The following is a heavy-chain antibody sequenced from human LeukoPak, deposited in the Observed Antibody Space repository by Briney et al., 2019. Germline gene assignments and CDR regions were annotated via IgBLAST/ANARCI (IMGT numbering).Heavy chain of an antibody. J-gene: IGHJ4*02. V-gene: IGHV1-2*02. CDR2: INPNSGGT. D-gene: IGHD3-9*01. Sequence: ASVKVSCRASGYTFSYNTLIWVRQAPGQGLEWMGRINPNSGGTNYAQKFQGRVTMTRDTSISTAYMELSSLRSDDTAVYYCAAFDWLFPFDYWGQGTLVTVSS. CDR3: AAFDWLFPFDY. CDR1: GYTFSYNT.